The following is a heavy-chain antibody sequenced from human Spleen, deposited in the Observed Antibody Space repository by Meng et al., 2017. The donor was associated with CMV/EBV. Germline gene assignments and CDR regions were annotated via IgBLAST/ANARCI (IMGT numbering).Heavy chain of an antibody. CDR2: ISAYNGNT. V-gene: IGHV1-18*01. D-gene: IGHD3-10*01. Sequence: ASVKVSCKASGYTFTTYGISWVRQAPGQGLEWMGWISAYNGNTNYAQKLQGRVTMTTDTSTSTAYMELRSLSSDDTAVYYCARVGDYYGSNYPWGQGTLVTVSS. CDR3: ARVGDYYGSNYP. J-gene: IGHJ5*02. CDR1: GYTFTTYG.